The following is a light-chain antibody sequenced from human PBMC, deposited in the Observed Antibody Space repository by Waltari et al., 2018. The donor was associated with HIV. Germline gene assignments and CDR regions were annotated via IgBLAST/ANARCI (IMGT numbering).Light chain of an antibody. Sequence: QTLLTQPPSVSGAPGQRVTISSTGGSSNIWAGYAVHWYHQVPGTAPKLVIYANNNRDSGVPDRFSGSKFGPSASLAITGLQAEDEGTYYCQSYDSGSSGSIFGGGTKLTVL. CDR3: QSYDSGSSGSI. CDR2: ANN. J-gene: IGLJ2*01. V-gene: IGLV1-40*01. CDR1: SSNIWAGYA.